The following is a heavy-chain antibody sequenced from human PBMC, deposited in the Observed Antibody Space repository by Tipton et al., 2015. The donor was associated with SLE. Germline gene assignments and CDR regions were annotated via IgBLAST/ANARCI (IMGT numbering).Heavy chain of an antibody. Sequence: LRLSCAASGFTFSDYYMSWIRQAPGKGLEWVGEINHSGYTNYNPSPKSRVTISVDPSQNQFSLKLSSVTAADTAMYYCARRFWSGFYTPGAFDMWGQGTMVTFSS. D-gene: IGHD3-3*01. CDR2: INHSGYT. CDR1: GFTFSDYY. V-gene: IGHV4-34*01. J-gene: IGHJ3*02. CDR3: ARRFWSGFYTPGAFDM.